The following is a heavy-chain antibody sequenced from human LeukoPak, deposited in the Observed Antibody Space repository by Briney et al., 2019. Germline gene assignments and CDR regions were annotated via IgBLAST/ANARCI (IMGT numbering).Heavy chain of an antibody. Sequence: GRSLRLSCAASGFTFSSYGMHWVRQAPGKGLEWVAVIWYDGSNKYYADSVKGRFTISRDNSKNTLYLQMNSLRAEDTAVYYCARDEGAWGLDAWGQGTTVTVSS. CDR2: IWYDGSNK. CDR3: ARDEGAWGLDA. CDR1: GFTFSSYG. J-gene: IGHJ6*02. D-gene: IGHD7-27*01. V-gene: IGHV3-33*01.